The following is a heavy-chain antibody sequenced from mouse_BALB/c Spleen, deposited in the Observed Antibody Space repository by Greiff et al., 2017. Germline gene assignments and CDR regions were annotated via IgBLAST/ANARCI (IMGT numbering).Heavy chain of an antibody. D-gene: IGHD2-4*01. J-gene: IGHJ3*01. Sequence: EVQLQQSGPGLVKPSQSLSLTCSVTGYSITSGYYWNWIRQFPGNKLEWMGYISYDGSNNYNPSLKNRISITRDTSKNQFFLKLNSVTTEDTATYYCARIYYDYDDDGTWFAYWGQGTLVTVSA. V-gene: IGHV3-6*02. CDR3: ARIYYDYDDDGTWFAY. CDR1: GYSITSGYY. CDR2: ISYDGSN.